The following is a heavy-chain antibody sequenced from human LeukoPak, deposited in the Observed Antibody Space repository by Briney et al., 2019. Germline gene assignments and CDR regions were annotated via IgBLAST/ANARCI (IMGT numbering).Heavy chain of an antibody. CDR1: GFTFSSYA. V-gene: IGHV3-30-3*01. Sequence: GGSLRLSCAASGFTFSSYAMHWVRQAPGKGLEWVAVISYDGSNKYYADSVKGRFTISRDNSKNTLYLQMNSLRAEDTAVYYCAKPTIPRRRAVAGITRDAFDIWGQGTMVTVSS. CDR2: ISYDGSNK. CDR3: AKPTIPRRRAVAGITRDAFDI. J-gene: IGHJ3*02. D-gene: IGHD6-19*01.